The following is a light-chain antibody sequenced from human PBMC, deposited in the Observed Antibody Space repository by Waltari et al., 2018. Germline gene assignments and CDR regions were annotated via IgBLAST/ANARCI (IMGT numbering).Light chain of an antibody. Sequence: VILTQSPATLSLSPGERATLSCRASQSVSSYLAWYQQKPGQAPRLLIYGASSRATSMPDRLSGSGSVTDFTLTISSLEPEDVGVYHCYQHSSGYSFGQGTKVEIK. J-gene: IGKJ2*03. CDR1: QSVSSY. CDR3: YQHSSGYS. CDR2: GAS. V-gene: IGKV3-11*01.